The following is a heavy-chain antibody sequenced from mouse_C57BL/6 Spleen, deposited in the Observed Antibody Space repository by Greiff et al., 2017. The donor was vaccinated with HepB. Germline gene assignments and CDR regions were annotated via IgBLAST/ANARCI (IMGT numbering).Heavy chain of an antibody. D-gene: IGHD2-1*01. Sequence: VQLQQSGPELVKPGASVKISCKASGYTFTDYYMNWVKQSHGKSLEWIGDINPINGGTSYNQKFKGKATLTVDKSSSTAYMELRSLTSEDSAVYYCARSYGIFDYWGQGTTLTVSS. CDR1: GYTFTDYY. V-gene: IGHV1-26*01. J-gene: IGHJ2*01. CDR3: ARSYGIFDY. CDR2: INPINGGT.